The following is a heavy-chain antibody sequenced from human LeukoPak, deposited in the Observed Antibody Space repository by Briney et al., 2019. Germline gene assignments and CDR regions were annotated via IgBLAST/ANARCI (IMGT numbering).Heavy chain of an antibody. CDR1: GFIFSSYA. CDR3: AKSGKLLLHMDV. CDR2: ISGSGGST. Sequence: QAGGSLRLSCAASGFIFSSYAMSWVRQAPGKGLERVSGISGSGGSTYYADSVKGRFTITRDNSKNTLYLQINSLRADDTAIYYCAKSGKLLLHMDVWGKGTTVTVSS. D-gene: IGHD3-10*01. V-gene: IGHV3-23*01. J-gene: IGHJ6*03.